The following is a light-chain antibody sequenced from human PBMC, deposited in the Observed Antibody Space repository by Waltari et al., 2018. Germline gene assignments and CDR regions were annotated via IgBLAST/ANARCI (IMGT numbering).Light chain of an antibody. V-gene: IGLV2-14*03. CDR3: SSYISSSTLEL. Sequence: QSALTQPASVSGSPGQSITISCTGTSSDVGGYNYVSWYQQHPGKAPKLMIYDVSNRPSGVANRFSGSKSGNTASLPISGLQAEDEADYYCSSYISSSTLELFGGGTSLTVL. CDR1: SSDVGGYNY. J-gene: IGLJ2*01. CDR2: DVS.